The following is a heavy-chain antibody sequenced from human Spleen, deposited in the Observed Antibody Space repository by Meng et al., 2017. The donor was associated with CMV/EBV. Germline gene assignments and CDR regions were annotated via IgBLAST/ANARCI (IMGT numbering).Heavy chain of an antibody. CDR3: ARDYGYVADY. J-gene: IGHJ4*02. D-gene: IGHD5-12*01. Sequence: ETLSLTCTVSGGSISSYYWSWIRQPPGKGLEWVANIKQDGSEKYYADSVKGRFTISRDNAKSSLYLQMNSPRAEDTAVYYCARDYGYVADYWGQGTLVTVSS. CDR1: GGSISSYY. V-gene: IGHV3-7*01. CDR2: IKQDGSEK.